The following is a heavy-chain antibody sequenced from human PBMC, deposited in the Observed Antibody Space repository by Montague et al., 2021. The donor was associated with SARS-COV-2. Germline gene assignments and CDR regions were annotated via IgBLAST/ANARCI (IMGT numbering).Heavy chain of an antibody. CDR3: ARYYERSWDV. CDR1: GVAISYGD. D-gene: IGHD3-16*01. Sequence: SETLSLTCTVSGVAISYGDWSWIRQPAGKGLECIVTIYESGDTDHNPSLKSRVTVSEDTSQNQFSLRLSSVAAADTALYYCARYYERSWDVWGQGTTVTVSS. J-gene: IGHJ6*02. V-gene: IGHV4-4*09. CDR2: IYESGDT.